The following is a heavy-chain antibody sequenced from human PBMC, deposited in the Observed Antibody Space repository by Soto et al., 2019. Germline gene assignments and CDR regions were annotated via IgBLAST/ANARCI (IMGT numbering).Heavy chain of an antibody. CDR1: GFTFRSST. CDR3: ARDLGEMYAI. J-gene: IGHJ4*02. CDR2: ISSSSSYI. Sequence: EVQLVESGGGLVKPGGSLRLSCAGSGFTFRSSTMSWVRQAPGKGLEWVSSISSSSSYIYYADSLKGRFTISRDNAKNSLYLQLSSLRAEDTAAYYCARDLGEMYAIWGQGALVTVSS. V-gene: IGHV3-21*01. D-gene: IGHD2-8*01.